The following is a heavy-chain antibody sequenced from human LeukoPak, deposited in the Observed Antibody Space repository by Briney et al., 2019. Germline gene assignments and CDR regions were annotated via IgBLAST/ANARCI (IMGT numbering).Heavy chain of an antibody. CDR3: ARARLEWLYYFDY. CDR1: GGTFSSYA. D-gene: IGHD6-19*01. CDR2: IIPIFGTA. J-gene: IGHJ4*02. Sequence: ASVKVSCKASGGTFSSYAISWVRQAPGQGLEWMGRIIPIFGTANYAQKFQGRVTITTDESTSTVYMELSSLRSEDTAVYYCARARLEWLYYFDYWGQGTLVTVSS. V-gene: IGHV1-69*05.